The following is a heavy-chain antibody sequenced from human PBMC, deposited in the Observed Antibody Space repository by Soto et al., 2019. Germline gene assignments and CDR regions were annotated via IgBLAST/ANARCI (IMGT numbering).Heavy chain of an antibody. CDR3: ASRYLEHCSSAWCSAPYDW. CDR1: GFTFSTFW. J-gene: IGHJ4*02. CDR2: IKQDGSEK. D-gene: IGHD2-2*01. Sequence: EVNLVESGGGLVQPGGSLRLSCAASGFTFSTFWMTWVRQGPGKGLEWVATIKQDGSEKYYVDSVKGRFTISRDNTKKSVSLQMNSLRAEDTAVYYCASRYLEHCSSAWCSAPYDWWGQGTLVTVSS. V-gene: IGHV3-7*05.